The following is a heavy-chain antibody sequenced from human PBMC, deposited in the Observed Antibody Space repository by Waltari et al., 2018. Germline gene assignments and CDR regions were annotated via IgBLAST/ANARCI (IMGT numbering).Heavy chain of an antibody. CDR2: IKQDGSEK. V-gene: IGHV3-7*01. CDR3: ASAAARATFLDY. D-gene: IGHD6-13*01. J-gene: IGHJ4*02. Sequence: EVQLVESGGGLVQPGGSLRLSCAASGFPFRSHWLRWVRQAPGKGLEWVANIKQDGSEKYYVDSVKGRFTISRDNAKNSLYLQMNSLRAEDTAVYYCASAAARATFLDYWGQGTLVTVSS. CDR1: GFPFRSHW.